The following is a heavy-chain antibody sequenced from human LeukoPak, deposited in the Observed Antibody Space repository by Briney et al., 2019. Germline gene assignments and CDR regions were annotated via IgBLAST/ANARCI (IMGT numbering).Heavy chain of an antibody. D-gene: IGHD3-10*01. J-gene: IGHJ4*02. CDR2: ISSDGSRK. V-gene: IGHV3-30-3*01. CDR3: AKGDGSGSFLIDY. Sequence: PGRPLRLSCVASGFTFSSKSLHWVRQPPGRGLEWVSFISSDGSRKYYGDFVEARFTVSRDNSMHTLYLQVDTLRAEDTAMYYCAKGDGSGSFLIDYWGQGTLVTVSS. CDR1: GFTFSSKS.